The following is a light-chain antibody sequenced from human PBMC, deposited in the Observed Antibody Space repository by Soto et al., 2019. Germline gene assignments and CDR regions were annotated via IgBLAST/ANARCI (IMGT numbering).Light chain of an antibody. V-gene: IGKV3-20*01. Sequence: IVLTQSPGTLSSSPGERATLSCRASQSVSTSNLAGYQQRPGQAPRLLIYGASSRATGIPDRFSGSGSGTDFTLTISRLEPEDFAVYYCLQYNDWPRTFGQGTKVDIK. J-gene: IGKJ1*01. CDR3: LQYNDWPRT. CDR2: GAS. CDR1: QSVSTSN.